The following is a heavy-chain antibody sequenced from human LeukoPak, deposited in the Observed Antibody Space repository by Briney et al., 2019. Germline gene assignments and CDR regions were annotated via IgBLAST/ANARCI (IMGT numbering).Heavy chain of an antibody. J-gene: IGHJ4*02. CDR1: GGTFSSYA. CDR2: IIPIFGTA. Sequence: SVKVSCKASGGTFSSYAISWVRQAPGQGLEWMGGIIPIFGTANYAQKFQGRVTITADESTSTAYMELSSLRSDDTAVYYCARDKDSSGFNYFDYWGQGTLVAVSS. CDR3: ARDKDSSGFNYFDY. V-gene: IGHV1-69*01. D-gene: IGHD3-22*01.